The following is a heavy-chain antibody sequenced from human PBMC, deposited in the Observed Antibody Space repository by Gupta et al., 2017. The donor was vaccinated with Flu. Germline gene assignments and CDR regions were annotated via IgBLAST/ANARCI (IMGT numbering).Heavy chain of an antibody. D-gene: IGHD2-15*01. CDR3: ARESYWSGDSCPIPNGDF. V-gene: IGHV3-7*01. CDR1: GFTFSDYY. Sequence: EVQLVESGGGLVLPGGSLRLSCVVSGFTFSDYYMTVVRQAPGKGLERVANIKQDGSEKYYVDSVKGRFTISRDNAKNSLYLQMNSLRAEDTAVYYCARESYWSGDSCPIPNGDFWGQGALVTVSS. CDR2: IKQDGSEK. J-gene: IGHJ4*02.